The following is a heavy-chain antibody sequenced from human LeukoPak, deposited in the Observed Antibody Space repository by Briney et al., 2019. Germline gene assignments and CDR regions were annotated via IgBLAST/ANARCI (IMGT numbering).Heavy chain of an antibody. V-gene: IGHV4-59*01. CDR1: GDSISSYY. Sequence: SETLSLTCTVSGDSISSYYWSWIRQPPGKGLEWIGYIYYSGSTNYNPSLKSRVTISVDTSKNQFSLKLSSVTAADTAVYYCASSLSSMVRGVPDAFDIWGQGTMVTVSS. CDR2: IYYSGST. CDR3: ASSLSSMVRGVPDAFDI. J-gene: IGHJ3*02. D-gene: IGHD3-10*01.